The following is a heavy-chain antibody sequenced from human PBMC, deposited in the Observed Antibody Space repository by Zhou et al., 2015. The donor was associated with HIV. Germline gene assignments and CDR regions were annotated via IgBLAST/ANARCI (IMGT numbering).Heavy chain of an antibody. J-gene: IGHJ6*02. D-gene: IGHD5-12*01. CDR3: ARDRSGYDYYYYYGMDV. CDR1: GYTFITYD. V-gene: IGHV1-69*06. Sequence: QAQLVQSGAEVKKPGASLKVSCKASGYTFITYDINWVRQATGQGLEWMGGIIPIFGTANYAQKFQGRVTITADKSTSTAYMELSSLRSEDTAVYYCARDRSGYDYYYYYGMDVWGQGP. CDR2: IIPIFGTA.